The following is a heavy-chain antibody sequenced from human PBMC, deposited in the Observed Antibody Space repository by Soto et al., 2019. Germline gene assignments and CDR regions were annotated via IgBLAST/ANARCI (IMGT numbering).Heavy chain of an antibody. D-gene: IGHD6-13*01. V-gene: IGHV4-59*01. J-gene: IGHJ4*02. CDR3: ARSVAAPGAHIDY. CDR2: VYYTGST. CDR1: GGSISGSY. Sequence: QVQLQESGPGLVKPSETLSLTCSVSGGSISGSYWSWIRQSPGKGLEWLDYVYYTGSTNYSPSLRSRVSISVDTSKNEFSLRLSSVTAADTAVYFCARSVAAPGAHIDYWGQGTQVTVSS.